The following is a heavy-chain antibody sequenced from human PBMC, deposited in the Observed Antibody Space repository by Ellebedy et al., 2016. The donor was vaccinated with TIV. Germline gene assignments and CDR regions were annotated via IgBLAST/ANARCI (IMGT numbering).Heavy chain of an antibody. V-gene: IGHV3-11*01. Sequence: PGGSLRLSCAASGFTFSDYGMNWIRQGPGKGLEWVSYISSSGSPIYYADSVKGRFTISRDNAKNSLYLQMNSLRAEDTAVYYCARGYFDWLYTDFWGRGTLVTVSS. J-gene: IGHJ4*02. CDR1: GFTFSDYG. CDR2: ISSSGSPI. CDR3: ARGYFDWLYTDF. D-gene: IGHD3-9*01.